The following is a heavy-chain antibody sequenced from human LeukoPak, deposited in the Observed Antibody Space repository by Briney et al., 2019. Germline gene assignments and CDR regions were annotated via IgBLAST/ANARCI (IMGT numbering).Heavy chain of an antibody. Sequence: GSLRLSCAASGFPFSSYAMSWVRQAPGKGLEWVSAISGSGGSTYYADSVKGRFTISRDNSKNTLYLQMNSLRAEDTAVYYCAKGTRLLRFLEWLLYFRYWGQGTLVTVSS. V-gene: IGHV3-23*01. CDR3: AKGTRLLRFLEWLLYFRY. D-gene: IGHD3-3*01. CDR2: ISGSGGST. J-gene: IGHJ4*02. CDR1: GFPFSSYA.